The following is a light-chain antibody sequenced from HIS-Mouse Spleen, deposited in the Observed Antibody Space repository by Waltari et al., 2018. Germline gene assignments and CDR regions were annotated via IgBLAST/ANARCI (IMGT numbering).Light chain of an antibody. Sequence: QSALTQPASVSGSPGQSITISCTGTSSDVGGYNYVSWYQQHPGKAPKLMIYDVSNRPSGGSNRFSGSKSANTASLTFSGLQAEDEADYYCSSYTSSSTLVVFGGGTKLTVL. CDR2: DVS. CDR1: SSDVGGYNY. J-gene: IGLJ2*01. V-gene: IGLV2-14*03. CDR3: SSYTSSSTLVV.